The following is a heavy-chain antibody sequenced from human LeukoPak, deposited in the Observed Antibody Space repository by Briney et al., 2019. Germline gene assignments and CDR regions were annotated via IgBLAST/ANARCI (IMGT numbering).Heavy chain of an antibody. J-gene: IGHJ4*02. CDR2: IKQDGSEK. V-gene: IGHV3-7*01. CDR3: AREHDYADY. D-gene: IGHD4/OR15-4a*01. Sequence: PGGSLRLSCAAYGFTFSSHWMSWVRQAPGKGLEWVANIKQDGSEKHYVDAVKGRFTISRDNAKNSLYLQMNSLRAEDTAVYYCAREHDYADYWGQGTLVTVSS. CDR1: GFTFSSHW.